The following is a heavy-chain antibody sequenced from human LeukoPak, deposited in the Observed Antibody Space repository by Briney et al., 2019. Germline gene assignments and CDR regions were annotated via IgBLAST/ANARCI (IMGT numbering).Heavy chain of an antibody. Sequence: SETLSLTCNVSGASISSYFWSWVRQPPGKGLEWIGRIHTSGSTNYNPSLKSRVTMSVDTSKNQFSLNLTSVTAADTAVYYCAREGRYFDWLFLPFDYWGQGSLVTVSS. CDR3: AREGRYFDWLFLPFDY. V-gene: IGHV4-4*07. CDR2: IHTSGST. J-gene: IGHJ4*02. CDR1: GASISSYF. D-gene: IGHD3-9*01.